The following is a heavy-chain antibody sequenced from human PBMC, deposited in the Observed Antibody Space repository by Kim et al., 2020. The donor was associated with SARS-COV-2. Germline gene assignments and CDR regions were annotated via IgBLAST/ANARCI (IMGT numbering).Heavy chain of an antibody. V-gene: IGHV1-8*01. D-gene: IGHD1-26*01. J-gene: IGHJ4*02. CDR3: ARGVGAVGDY. CDR2: GLT. Sequence: GLTRYAQTVQGRDTMTWDTAIRTAYMELSSLRSEDTAVYYCARGVGAVGDYWGQGTLVTVSS.